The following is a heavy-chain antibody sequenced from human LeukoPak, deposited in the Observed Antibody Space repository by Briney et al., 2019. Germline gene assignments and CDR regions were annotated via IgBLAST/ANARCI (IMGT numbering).Heavy chain of an antibody. D-gene: IGHD3-9*01. V-gene: IGHV4-4*07. Sequence: SETLPLTCTVSGGSISSYYWSWIRQPAGKGLEWIGRIYTSGSTNYNPSLKSRVTMSVDTSKNQFSLKLSSVTAADTAVYYCARASTDILTGYPGIFWFDPWGQGTLVTVSS. J-gene: IGHJ5*02. CDR2: IYTSGST. CDR3: ARASTDILTGYPGIFWFDP. CDR1: GGSISSYY.